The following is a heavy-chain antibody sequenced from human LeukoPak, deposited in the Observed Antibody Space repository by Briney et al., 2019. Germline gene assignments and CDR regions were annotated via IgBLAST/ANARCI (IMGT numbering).Heavy chain of an antibody. CDR3: ARAAGNFWSGPIDYYFDY. Sequence: SETLSLTCAVSGGSISSYHWSWIRQPPGKGLEWIGYIFYSGTTNYNPSLESRVTISVDTSKNHFSLKLSSVTAADTAVYYCARAAGNFWSGPIDYYFDYWGQGTLVTVSS. V-gene: IGHV4-59*01. CDR2: IFYSGTT. J-gene: IGHJ4*02. D-gene: IGHD3-3*01. CDR1: GGSISSYH.